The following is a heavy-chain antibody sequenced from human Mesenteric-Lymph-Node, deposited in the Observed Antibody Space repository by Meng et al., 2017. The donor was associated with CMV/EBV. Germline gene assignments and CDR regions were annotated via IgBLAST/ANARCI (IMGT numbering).Heavy chain of an antibody. CDR2: IWYDGSNK. D-gene: IGHD3-16*01. CDR1: GFTFSSYG. J-gene: IGHJ6*02. CDR3: AKLGHAAGYFYYDMDV. V-gene: IGHV3-33*06. Sequence: GGSLRLSCAASGFTFSSYGMHWVRQSPGKGLEWVAVIWYDGSNKYYEDSVKGRFTISRDNSKNTLYLQMNSLRAEDTAMYYCAKLGHAAGYFYYDMDVWGQGTTVTVSS.